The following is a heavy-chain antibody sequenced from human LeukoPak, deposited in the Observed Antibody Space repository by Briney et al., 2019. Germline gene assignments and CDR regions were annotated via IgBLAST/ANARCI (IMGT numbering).Heavy chain of an antibody. Sequence: PGGSLRLSCAASGFTFSSYEMNWVRQAPGKGLEWVSAISGSGGSTYYADSVKGRFTISRDNSKNTLYLQMNSLRAEDTAVYYCAKDRRYSYGYSSLDYWGQGTLVTVSS. D-gene: IGHD5-18*01. CDR1: GFTFSSYE. J-gene: IGHJ4*02. V-gene: IGHV3-23*01. CDR2: ISGSGGST. CDR3: AKDRRYSYGYSSLDY.